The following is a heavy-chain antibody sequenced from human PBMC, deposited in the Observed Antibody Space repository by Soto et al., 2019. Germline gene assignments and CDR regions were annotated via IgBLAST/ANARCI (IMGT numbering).Heavy chain of an antibody. V-gene: IGHV3-23*01. Sequence: GGSLRLSCAASGFTFSSYAMSWVRQAPGKGLEWVSAISGSGGSTYYADSVKGRFTISRDNSKNTLYLQMNSLRAEDTAVYYCAKVPGEAYYYYGMDVWSQGTTVTVSS. CDR2: ISGSGGST. CDR1: GFTFSSYA. D-gene: IGHD3-16*01. J-gene: IGHJ6*02. CDR3: AKVPGEAYYYYGMDV.